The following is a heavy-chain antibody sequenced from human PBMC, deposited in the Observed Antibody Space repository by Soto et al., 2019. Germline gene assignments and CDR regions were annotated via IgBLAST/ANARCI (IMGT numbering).Heavy chain of an antibody. V-gene: IGHV4-59*01. J-gene: IGHJ6*03. CDR2: IYYSGST. CDR1: GGSISRYY. D-gene: IGHD2-15*01. CDR3: ARSYRRYCSGGSCYSYYYSYMDV. Sequence: QVQLQESGPGLVKPSETLSLTCTVSGGSISRYYWSWIRQPPGKGLECIGYIYYSGSTNYNPSLMCRVTISVDTSKNQLALKLRSVTAADTAVYYCARSYRRYCSGGSCYSYYYSYMDVWGKGTTVTISS.